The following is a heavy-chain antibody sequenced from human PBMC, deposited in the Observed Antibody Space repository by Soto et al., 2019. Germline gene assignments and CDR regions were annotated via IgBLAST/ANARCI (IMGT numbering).Heavy chain of an antibody. CDR2: ISSSGSTT. J-gene: IGHJ6*02. D-gene: IGHD6-6*01. Sequence: GGSLKLSCAASVSTFSSYSMNWVRQAPGKGLQWVSYISSSGSTTYYADSVRGRFTISRDNAKNSLYLQMNSLRDEDTAVYYCARPSKMYTSSSCGMDVWGQGTTVTVSS. V-gene: IGHV3-48*02. CDR3: ARPSKMYTSSSCGMDV. CDR1: VSTFSSYS.